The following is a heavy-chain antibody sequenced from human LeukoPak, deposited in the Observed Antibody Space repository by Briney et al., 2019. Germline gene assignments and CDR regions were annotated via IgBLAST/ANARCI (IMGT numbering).Heavy chain of an antibody. J-gene: IGHJ4*02. CDR2: ISGSGGST. D-gene: IGHD6-19*01. CDR3: AKDLANPIAVAGTGFDY. CDR1: GFTFSSYA. Sequence: SGGSLRLSCAASGFTFSSYAMSWVRQAPGKGLEWASAISGSGGSTYYADSVKGRFTISRDNSKNTLYLQMNSLRAEDTAVYYCAKDLANPIAVAGTGFDYWGQGTLVTVSS. V-gene: IGHV3-23*01.